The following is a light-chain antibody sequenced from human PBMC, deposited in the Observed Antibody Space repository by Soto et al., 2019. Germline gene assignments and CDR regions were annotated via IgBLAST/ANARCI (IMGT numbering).Light chain of an antibody. CDR3: SSYRRSGKPGGV. V-gene: IGLV2-14*01. Sequence: QSVLTQPASVSGSPGQSITISCTGTSSDVGGFNYVSWYQQHPGKAPKLMIYEVSNRPSGVSNRFSGSKSGNTASLTISGLQAEDEADYHCSSYRRSGKPGGVFGGGTKLTVL. J-gene: IGLJ3*02. CDR2: EVS. CDR1: SSDVGGFNY.